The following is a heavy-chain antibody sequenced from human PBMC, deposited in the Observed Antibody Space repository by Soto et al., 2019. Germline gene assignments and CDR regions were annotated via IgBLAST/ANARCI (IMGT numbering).Heavy chain of an antibody. V-gene: IGHV4-34*01. Sequence: LSLTCAVYGGSFSGYYWSWIRQPPGKGLEWIGEINHSGSTNYNPSLKSRATISVDTSKNQFSLKLSSVTAADTAVYYCARGRLYYYGSGSYLGNYYYYYGMDVWGQGTTVT. CDR2: INHSGST. CDR1: GGSFSGYY. J-gene: IGHJ6*02. D-gene: IGHD3-10*01. CDR3: ARGRLYYYGSGSYLGNYYYYYGMDV.